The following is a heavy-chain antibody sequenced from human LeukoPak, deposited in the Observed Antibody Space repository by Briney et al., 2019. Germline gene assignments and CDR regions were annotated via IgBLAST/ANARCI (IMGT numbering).Heavy chain of an antibody. CDR3: ARDGIVLAGNIIPDY. D-gene: IGHD6-19*01. V-gene: IGHV3-53*01. CDR1: GFTVSTNC. CDR2: IYNTGST. J-gene: IGHJ4*02. Sequence: GGSLRLSCAASGFTVSTNCMIWVRQPPGKGLEWVSVIYNTGSTYNADSVKGRFTISRDNSKNTLYLEMNSLGVEDTAVYYCARDGIVLAGNIIPDYWGQGTLVTVSS.